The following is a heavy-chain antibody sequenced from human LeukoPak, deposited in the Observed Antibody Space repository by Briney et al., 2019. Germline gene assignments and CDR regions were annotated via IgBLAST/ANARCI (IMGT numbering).Heavy chain of an antibody. Sequence: GGSLRLSCAASGFTFSTYWMSWVRQAPGKGLEWVANIRKDGSEKYYVDSVRGRFTISRDNAKNSLYLQMNSLRGEDTAVYYCARVGVATSYYTWFDPWGQGTLVTASS. V-gene: IGHV3-7*05. CDR2: IRKDGSEK. CDR3: ARVGVATSYYTWFDP. J-gene: IGHJ5*02. CDR1: GFTFSTYW. D-gene: IGHD2-21*01.